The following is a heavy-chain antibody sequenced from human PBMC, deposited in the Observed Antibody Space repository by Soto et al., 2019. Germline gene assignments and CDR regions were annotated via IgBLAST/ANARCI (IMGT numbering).Heavy chain of an antibody. CDR3: ASHIDYDFWSGSHIQEGGRGVDWFDS. CDR2: IYPSDSYT. J-gene: IGHJ5*01. CDR1: VDSFTSYL. V-gene: IGHV5-10-1*01. D-gene: IGHD3-3*01. Sequence: XESLKSSWEGSVDSFTSYLISWVRQMPGKGLDWMGRIYPSDSYTNYSPSFQGHVTISADKSISTAYLQWSSLKASDTAMYYCASHIDYDFWSGSHIQEGGRGVDWFDSWGQGTLVTVSS.